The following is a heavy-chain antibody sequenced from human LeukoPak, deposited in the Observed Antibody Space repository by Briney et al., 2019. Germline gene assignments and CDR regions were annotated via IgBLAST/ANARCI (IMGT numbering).Heavy chain of an antibody. CDR1: GYTFTGYY. V-gene: IGHV1-2*02. Sequence: GASVKVSCKASGYTFTGYYMHWVRQAPGPGLGWMGWINPNSGGTNYAQKFQGRVTMTRDTSISTAYMELSRLRSDDTAVYYCARDPPHYYGMDVWGQGTTVTVSS. CDR2: INPNSGGT. J-gene: IGHJ6*02. CDR3: ARDPPHYYGMDV.